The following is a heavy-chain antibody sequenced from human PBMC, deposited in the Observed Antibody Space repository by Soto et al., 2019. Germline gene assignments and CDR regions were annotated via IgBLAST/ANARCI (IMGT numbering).Heavy chain of an antibody. Sequence: QLQLQESGPGLVKPSETLSLTCTVSGGSISSSSYYWGWIRQPPGKGLEWIGSIYYSGSTYYNPSLKSRVTISVDTSKNQFSLKLSSVTAADTAVYYCARKGPDCSSTSCYSLGIDYWGQGTLVTVSS. J-gene: IGHJ4*02. V-gene: IGHV4-39*01. CDR1: GGSISSSSYY. CDR2: IYYSGST. CDR3: ARKGPDCSSTSCYSLGIDY. D-gene: IGHD2-2*01.